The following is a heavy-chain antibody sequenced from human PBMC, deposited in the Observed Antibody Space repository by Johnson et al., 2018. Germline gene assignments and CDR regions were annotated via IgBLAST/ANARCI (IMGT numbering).Heavy chain of an antibody. Sequence: QVQLQESGPGLVKPSETLSLTCTVSGGSISSYYWSWIRQSPGKGREWIGYVHYSGSTNYNPSLKSRVTISVGTSRDQYSLKVDSVTAADTAVYYCARGAGYPSEYFQHWGQGTLVTVSS. CDR3: ARGAGYPSEYFQH. J-gene: IGHJ1*01. CDR1: GGSISSYY. D-gene: IGHD3-16*02. V-gene: IGHV4-59*01. CDR2: VHYSGST.